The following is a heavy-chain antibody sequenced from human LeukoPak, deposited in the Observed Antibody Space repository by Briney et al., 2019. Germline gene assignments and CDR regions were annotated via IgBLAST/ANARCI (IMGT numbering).Heavy chain of an antibody. CDR1: GFTFTNYG. D-gene: IGHD1-1*01. V-gene: IGHV3-30*02. CDR2: IRYDETKE. Sequence: PGGSLRLSCATSGFTFTNYGMHWVRHAPGKGLEWVAFIRYDETKEFYADSVKGRFTVYRDNSKSTLYLQMNSLRPEDTGVYCCAKAAVATGYHYTYYMDVWGKGTTVTIS. CDR3: AKAAVATGYHYTYYMDV. J-gene: IGHJ6*03.